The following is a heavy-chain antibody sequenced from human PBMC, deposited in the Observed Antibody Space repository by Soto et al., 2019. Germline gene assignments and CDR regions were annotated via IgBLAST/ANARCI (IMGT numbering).Heavy chain of an antibody. V-gene: IGHV1-18*04. CDR3: ARGAFDYVSGSHYNSPFDY. CDR2: ISVYIDNA. J-gene: IGHJ4*02. Sequence: ASVKVSGKPSGYIFTSYGIYWVRQAPGQGLECMGWISVYIDNANYGQNFQGRVTMTTDRSTSTAYMELRSLRSDDTAVYYCARGAFDYVSGSHYNSPFDYWGQGTLVTVSS. CDR1: GYIFTSYG. D-gene: IGHD3-10*01.